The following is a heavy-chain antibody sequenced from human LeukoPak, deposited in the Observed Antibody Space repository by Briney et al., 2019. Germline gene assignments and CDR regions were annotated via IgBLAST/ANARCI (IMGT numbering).Heavy chain of an antibody. CDR2: IYYSGST. V-gene: IGHV4-39*07. Sequence: SETLSLTCTVSGGSISSGSYYWGWIRQPPGKGLEWIGSIYYSGSTYYNPSLKSRVTISVDTSKNQFSLTLSSVTAADTAVYYCARSDGYGLVGIWGQGTMVTVSS. D-gene: IGHD3-10*01. J-gene: IGHJ3*02. CDR1: GGSISSGSYY. CDR3: ARSDGYGLVGI.